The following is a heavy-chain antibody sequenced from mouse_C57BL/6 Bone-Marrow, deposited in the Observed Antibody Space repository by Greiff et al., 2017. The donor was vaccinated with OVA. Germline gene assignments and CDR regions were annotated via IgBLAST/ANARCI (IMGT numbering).Heavy chain of an antibody. J-gene: IGHJ2*01. CDR3: ARRIGYYGSSSYYFDY. V-gene: IGHV5-6*01. Sequence: EVQVVESGGDLVKPGGSLKLSCAASGFTFSSYGMSWVRQTPDKRLEWVATISSGGSYTYYPDSVKGRFTISRDNAKNTLYLQMSSLKSEDTAMYYCARRIGYYGSSSYYFDYWGQGTTLTVSS. CDR1: GFTFSSYG. CDR2: ISSGGSYT. D-gene: IGHD1-1*01.